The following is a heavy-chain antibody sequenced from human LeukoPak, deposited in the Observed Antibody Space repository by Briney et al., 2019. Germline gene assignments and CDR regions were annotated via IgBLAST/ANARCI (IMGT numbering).Heavy chain of an antibody. V-gene: IGHV3-21*04. CDR1: GFTFSSYS. CDR3: AYSKARGWLLLPYFDY. Sequence: GGSLRLSCAASGFTFSSYSMNWVRQAPGKGLEWVSSISSSSSYIYYADSVKGRFTISRDNAKNSLYLQMNSLRAEDTAIYYCAYSKARGWLLLPYFDYWGQGTLVTVSS. CDR2: ISSSSSYI. D-gene: IGHD3-22*01. J-gene: IGHJ4*02.